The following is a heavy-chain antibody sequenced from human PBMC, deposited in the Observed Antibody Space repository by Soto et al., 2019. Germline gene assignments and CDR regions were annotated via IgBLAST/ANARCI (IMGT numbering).Heavy chain of an antibody. V-gene: IGHV1-69*13. CDR1: GGTFSSYS. CDR3: ARQYCGGDCPQYYYGMDV. Sequence: SVKVSCKACGGTFSSYSISWVRQAHGQGLEWMGGIIPIFGTANYAQKFQGRVTITADESTSTAYMELSGLRSEDTAVYYCARQYCGGDCPQYYYGMDVWGQGTTVTVYS. CDR2: IIPIFGTA. D-gene: IGHD2-21*02. J-gene: IGHJ6*02.